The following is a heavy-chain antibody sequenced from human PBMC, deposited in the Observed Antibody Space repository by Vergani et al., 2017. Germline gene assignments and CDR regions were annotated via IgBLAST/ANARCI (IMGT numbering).Heavy chain of an antibody. Sequence: QEQLMQSGAEVKKPGDSVKISCEASGYTFTAFFMHWVRQAPGQGLEWMGWINPKTGGINYAQEFQDRVTMTRDTSTSTAYMGLRRLTFNDTAVYYCAKIMAVAADERDSWGQGTLVTVSS. V-gene: IGHV1-2*02. CDR1: GYTFTAFF. J-gene: IGHJ4*02. D-gene: IGHD2-15*01. CDR3: AKIMAVAADERDS. CDR2: INPKTGGI.